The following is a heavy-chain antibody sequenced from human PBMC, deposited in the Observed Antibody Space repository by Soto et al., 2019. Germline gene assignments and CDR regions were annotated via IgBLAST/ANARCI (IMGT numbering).Heavy chain of an antibody. CDR1: GFTFSNYD. V-gene: IGHV3-23*01. CDR3: SNDSRSVWDV. Sequence: GGSLRLSCAASGFTFSNYDMSWVRQAPEKGLAWVSAVSESGRSTFYADSVKGRFTISRDNSKNTLYLQMNSLRAEDTAVYFFSNDSRSVWDVWGRGTTVSVSS. D-gene: IGHD1-26*01. CDR2: VSESGRST. J-gene: IGHJ6*02.